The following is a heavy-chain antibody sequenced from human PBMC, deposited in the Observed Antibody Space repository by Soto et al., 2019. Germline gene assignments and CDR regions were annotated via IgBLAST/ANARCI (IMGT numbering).Heavy chain of an antibody. CDR1: GYPLTELS. CDR3: ATDYSSSEWFDP. J-gene: IGHJ5*02. D-gene: IGHD6-6*01. CDR2: FDPEDGET. Sequence: GSGKVCGKVCGYPLTELSMHFVRQAPGKGLEWMGGFDPEDGETIYAQKFQGRVTMTEDTSTDTAYMELSSLRSEDTAVYYCATDYSSSEWFDPWGQGTMVTVSS. V-gene: IGHV1-24*01.